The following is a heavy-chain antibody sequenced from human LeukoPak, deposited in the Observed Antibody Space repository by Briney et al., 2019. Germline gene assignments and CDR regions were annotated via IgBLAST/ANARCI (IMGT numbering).Heavy chain of an antibody. J-gene: IGHJ6*03. CDR3: AWYYYYYMDV. CDR2: IKRKTDGGTT. Sequence: PEGSLRLSCAASGFTFSNAWMSWVRQAPGKGLEWVGRIKRKTDGGTTDYAAPVKGRFTISRDDSKNTLYLQMNSLKTEDTAVYYCAWYYYYYMDVWGKGTTVTVSS. V-gene: IGHV3-15*01. CDR1: GFTFSNAW.